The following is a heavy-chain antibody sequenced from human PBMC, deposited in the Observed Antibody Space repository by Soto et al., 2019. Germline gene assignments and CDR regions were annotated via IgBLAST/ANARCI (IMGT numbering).Heavy chain of an antibody. V-gene: IGHV4-4*02. CDR3: ATRDYTASPY. CDR1: GASISDCDW. D-gene: IGHD2-2*02. CDR2: IHHSGAT. J-gene: IGHJ4*02. Sequence: SETLSLTCAVSGASISDCDWWSWVRQPPGKGLEWIGEIHHSGATNHNSSVKSRVTISLDKSKNHLSLQLNSVTAADTAVYYCATRDYTASPYWGQGILVTVSS.